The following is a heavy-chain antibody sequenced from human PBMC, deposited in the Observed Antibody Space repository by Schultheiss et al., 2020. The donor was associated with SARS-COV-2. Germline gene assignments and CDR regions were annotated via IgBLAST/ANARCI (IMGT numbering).Heavy chain of an antibody. CDR3: AKSVGADFYYGMDV. CDR1: GFTFSSYS. V-gene: IGHV3-9*01. CDR2: ISWNSGSI. Sequence: SLRLSCAASGFTFSSYSMNWVRQAPGKGLEWVSGISWNSGSIGYADSVKGRFTISRDNAKNSLYLQMNSLRVEDTALYYCAKSVGADFYYGMDVWGQGTTVTVSS. D-gene: IGHD3-16*01. J-gene: IGHJ6*02.